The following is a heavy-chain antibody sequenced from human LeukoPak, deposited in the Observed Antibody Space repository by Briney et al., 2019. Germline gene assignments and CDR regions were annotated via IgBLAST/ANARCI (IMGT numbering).Heavy chain of an antibody. D-gene: IGHD6-6*01. Sequence: SETLSLTCTVSGGSISSYYWSWIRQPPGKGLEWIGYIYYSGSTNYNPSLKSRVTISVDTSKNQFSLKLSSVTAADTAVYYCARDPGAAPRVLWFDPWGQGTLVTVSS. CDR3: ARDPGAAPRVLWFDP. V-gene: IGHV4-59*12. CDR2: IYYSGST. J-gene: IGHJ5*02. CDR1: GGSISSYY.